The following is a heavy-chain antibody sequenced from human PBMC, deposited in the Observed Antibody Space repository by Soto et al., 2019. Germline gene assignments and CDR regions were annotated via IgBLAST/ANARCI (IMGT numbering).Heavy chain of an antibody. V-gene: IGHV3-30-3*01. CDR3: ARDLFSRQLGYYYYGMDV. CDR2: ISYDGSNK. D-gene: IGHD6-13*01. J-gene: IGHJ6*02. Sequence: PGGSLRLSCASSGVPFSSYAMHWVRQAPGKGLEWVAVISYDGSNKYYADSVKGRFTISRDNSKNTLYLQMNSLRAEDTAVYYCARDLFSRQLGYYYYGMDVWGQGTTVTVSS. CDR1: GVPFSSYA.